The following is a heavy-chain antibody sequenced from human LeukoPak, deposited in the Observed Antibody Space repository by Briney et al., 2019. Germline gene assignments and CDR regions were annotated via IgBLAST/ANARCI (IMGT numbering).Heavy chain of an antibody. J-gene: IGHJ4*02. Sequence: LRLSCAASGFTFSNYEMNWVRQAPGKGLEWVGSIYYSGSTYYNPSLKSRVTISVDTSKNQFSLKLSSVTAADTAVYYCARVKRRWLLDYWGQGTLVTVSS. V-gene: IGHV4-39*07. CDR1: GFTFSNYE. D-gene: IGHD5-24*01. CDR2: IYYSGST. CDR3: ARVKRRWLLDY.